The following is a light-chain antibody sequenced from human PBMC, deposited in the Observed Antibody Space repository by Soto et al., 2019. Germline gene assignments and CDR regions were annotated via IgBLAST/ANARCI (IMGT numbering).Light chain of an antibody. CDR2: GAS. Sequence: DIQMTQSPSSLFASVGERVTITCRASQSISSYLNWYQQKPGKAPKLLIYGASKLQSGAPTRFSGSGAGTDFSLTISSLQPEDFATYYCQQSYSPPPITFGQGTRLEIK. CDR3: QQSYSPPPIT. J-gene: IGKJ5*01. CDR1: QSISSY. V-gene: IGKV1-39*01.